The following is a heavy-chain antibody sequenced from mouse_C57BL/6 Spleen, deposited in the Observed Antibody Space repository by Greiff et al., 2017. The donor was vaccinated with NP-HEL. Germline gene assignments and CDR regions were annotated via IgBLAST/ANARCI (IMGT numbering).Heavy chain of an antibody. Sequence: QVQLQQPGAELVKPGASVTMSCKASGYTFTSYWITWVKQRPGQGLEWIGDIYPGSGSTNYNEKFKSKATLTVDTSSSTAYMQLSSLTSEDSAVYYWARGGCGYYGSSLDYWGQGTSVTVSS. CDR2: IYPGSGST. J-gene: IGHJ4*01. V-gene: IGHV1-55*01. CDR3: ARGGCGYYGSSLDY. CDR1: GYTFTSYW. D-gene: IGHD1-1*01.